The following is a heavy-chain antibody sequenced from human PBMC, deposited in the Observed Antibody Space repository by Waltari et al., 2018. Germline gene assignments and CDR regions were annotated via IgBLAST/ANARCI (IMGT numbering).Heavy chain of an antibody. J-gene: IGHJ4*02. V-gene: IGHV4-30-4*01. CDR3: ARVPDYGSGSYSFPFDY. D-gene: IGHD3-10*01. CDR1: GGSISSGDYY. Sequence: QVQLQESGPGLVKPSQTLSLTCTVSGGSISSGDYYWSWIRQPPGKGLEWIGYIYYSGSTYYNPSLKSRVTISVDTSKNQFSLKLSSVTAADTAVYYCARVPDYGSGSYSFPFDYWGQGTLVTVSS. CDR2: IYYSGST.